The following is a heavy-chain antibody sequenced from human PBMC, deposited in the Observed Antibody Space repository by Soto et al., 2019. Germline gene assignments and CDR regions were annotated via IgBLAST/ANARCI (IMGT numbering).Heavy chain of an antibody. CDR1: GGSFSGYY. CDR2: INHSGST. J-gene: IGHJ4*02. CDR3: ARNSPLMVYAIDY. D-gene: IGHD2-8*01. V-gene: IGHV4-34*01. Sequence: SETLSLTCAVYGGSFSGYYWSWIRQPPGKGLEWIGEINHSGSTNYNPSLKSRVTISVDTSKNQFSLKLSSVTAADTAVYYCARNSPLMVYAIDYWGQGTLVTVSS.